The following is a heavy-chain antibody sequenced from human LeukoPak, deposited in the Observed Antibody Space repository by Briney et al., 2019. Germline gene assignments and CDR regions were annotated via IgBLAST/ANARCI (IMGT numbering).Heavy chain of an antibody. V-gene: IGHV3-30-3*01. CDR3: ASQRKAFDI. J-gene: IGHJ3*02. CDR1: GFTFSSYA. Sequence: GGSLRLSCAASGFTFSSYAMHWVRQAPGKGLEWVAVISYDGSNKYYADSVKGRFTISRDNSKNTLYLQMNSLRAEDTAVYYCASQRKAFDIWGQGTMVTVSS. CDR2: ISYDGSNK.